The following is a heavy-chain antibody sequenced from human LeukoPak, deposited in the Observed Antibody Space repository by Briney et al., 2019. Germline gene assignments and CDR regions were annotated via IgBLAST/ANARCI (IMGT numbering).Heavy chain of an antibody. CDR1: GFTFSSYA. Sequence: GGSLRLSCAASGFTFSSYAMHWVRQAPGKGLEWVAVISYDGSNKYYADSVKGRFTISRDNSKNTLYLQMNSLRAGDTAVYYCARDRERIPYDYWGQGTLVTVSS. V-gene: IGHV3-30*04. CDR3: ARDRERIPYDY. CDR2: ISYDGSNK. J-gene: IGHJ4*02. D-gene: IGHD1-26*01.